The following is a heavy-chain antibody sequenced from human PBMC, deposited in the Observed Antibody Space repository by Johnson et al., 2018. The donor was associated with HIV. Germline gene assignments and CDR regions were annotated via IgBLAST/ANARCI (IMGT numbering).Heavy chain of an antibody. D-gene: IGHD1-26*01. V-gene: IGHV3-13*01. CDR3: ARDHYSGIRAFDV. CDR1: GFTFSSSD. Sequence: EVQLVESGGVLVQPGGSLRLSCSASGFTFSSSDMHWVRQATGKGLEWVSAIGTAGDTYYPGSVKGRFTISRDNSNNTVSLQMNSLRTEDTAVYYCARDHYSGIRAFDVWGQGTMVTVSS. CDR2: IGTAGDT. J-gene: IGHJ3*01.